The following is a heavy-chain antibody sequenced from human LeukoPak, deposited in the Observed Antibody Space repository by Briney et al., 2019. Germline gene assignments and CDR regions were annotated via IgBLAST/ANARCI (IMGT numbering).Heavy chain of an antibody. CDR1: GLTVSSNY. CDR3: ASAPLYYFDY. V-gene: IGHV3-23*01. CDR2: ISGSGGST. Sequence: GGPLRLSCAASGLTVSSNYMSWVRQAPGKGLEWVSAISGSGGSTYYADSVKGRFTISRDNSKNTLYLQMNSLRAEGTAVYYCASAPLYYFDYWGQGTLVTVSS. J-gene: IGHJ4*02.